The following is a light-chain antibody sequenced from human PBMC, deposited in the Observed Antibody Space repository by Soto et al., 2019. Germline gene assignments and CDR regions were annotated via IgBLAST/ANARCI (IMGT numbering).Light chain of an antibody. CDR1: SSDVGGYNY. Sequence: QYALTQHAYVSGSPGQSFTISCTGTSSDVGGYNYVSWYQQHPGKAPKLIIYDVTNRPSGVSYRFSGSKSGNTASLTISGLHDEDEAADYCCSYTSSSTIYVFGAGTKLTVL. V-gene: IGLV2-14*03. CDR3: CSYTSSSTIYV. CDR2: DVT. J-gene: IGLJ1*01.